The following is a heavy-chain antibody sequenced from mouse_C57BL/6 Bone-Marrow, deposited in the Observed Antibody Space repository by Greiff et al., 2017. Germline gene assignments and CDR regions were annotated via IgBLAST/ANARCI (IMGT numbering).Heavy chain of an antibody. D-gene: IGHD2-12*01. V-gene: IGHV5-4*01. J-gene: IGHJ2*01. CDR2: ISDGGSYT. Sequence: EVKLMESGGGLVKPGGSLKLSCAASGFTFSSYAMSWVRQTPEKRLEWVATISDGGSYTYYPDNVKGRFTISRDNAKNNLYLQMSHLKSEDTAMYYCARDLELYDDWGQGTTLTVSS. CDR1: GFTFSSYA. CDR3: ARDLELYDD.